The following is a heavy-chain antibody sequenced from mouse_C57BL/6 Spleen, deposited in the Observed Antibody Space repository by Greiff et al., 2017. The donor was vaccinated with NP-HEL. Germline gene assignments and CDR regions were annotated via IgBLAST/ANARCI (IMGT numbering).Heavy chain of an antibody. V-gene: IGHV5-4*01. CDR2: ISDGGSYT. CDR3: AREGYYGSSRGSYFDY. J-gene: IGHJ2*01. CDR1: GFTFSSYA. D-gene: IGHD1-1*01. Sequence: EVMLVESGGGLVKPGGSLKLSCAASGFTFSSYAMSWVRQTPEKRLEWVATISDGGSYTYYPDNVKGRFTISRDNAKNNLYLQMSHLKSEDTAMYYCAREGYYGSSRGSYFDYWGQGTTLTVSS.